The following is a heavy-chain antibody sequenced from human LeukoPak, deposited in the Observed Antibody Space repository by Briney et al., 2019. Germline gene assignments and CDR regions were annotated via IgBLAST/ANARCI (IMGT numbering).Heavy chain of an antibody. J-gene: IGHJ3*02. CDR3: ARHSNDYDAFDI. CDR2: IKQDGSDK. Sequence: PGGSLRLSCAASGFTFTTYWMSWVRQAPGKGLEWVADIKQDGSDKYYVDSVKGRFTISRDNAKNSLYLQMNSLRAEDTAVYYCARHSNDYDAFDIWGQGTMVTVSS. V-gene: IGHV3-7*01. D-gene: IGHD3-22*01. CDR1: GFTFTTYW.